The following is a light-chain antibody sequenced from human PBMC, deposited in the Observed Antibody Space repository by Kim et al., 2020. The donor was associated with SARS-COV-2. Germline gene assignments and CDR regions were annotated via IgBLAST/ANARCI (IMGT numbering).Light chain of an antibody. J-gene: IGLJ2*01. Sequence: PGQTARITCSGDALPKQYAYWYQQKPGQAPVLVIYKDSERPSGIPERFSGSSSGTTVTLTISGVQAEDEADYYCQSADSSGTYVVFGGGTQLTDL. CDR2: KDS. CDR3: QSADSSGTYVV. CDR1: ALPKQY. V-gene: IGLV3-25*03.